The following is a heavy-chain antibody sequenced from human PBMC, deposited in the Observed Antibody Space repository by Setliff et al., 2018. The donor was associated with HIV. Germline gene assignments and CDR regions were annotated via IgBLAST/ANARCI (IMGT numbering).Heavy chain of an antibody. J-gene: IGHJ6*03. CDR1: GFTFISYA. CDR3: AKDLGNYYYMDV. Sequence: GESLKISCAASGFTFISYAMSWVRQAPGKGLEWVSAISGSGGSTYYADSVKGRFTISRDNSKNTLYLRLNSLRAEDTAIYYCAKDLGNYYYMDVWGKGTTVTVSS. CDR2: ISGSGGST. V-gene: IGHV3-23*01. D-gene: IGHD3-10*01.